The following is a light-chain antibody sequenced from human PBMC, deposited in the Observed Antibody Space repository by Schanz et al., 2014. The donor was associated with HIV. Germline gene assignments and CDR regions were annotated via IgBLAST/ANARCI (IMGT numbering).Light chain of an antibody. J-gene: IGLJ3*02. Sequence: QSVLTQPPSVSGAPGQRVTISCTGSGSNIGAGYDVNWYQQVPGTAPKLLIYGNTNRPSGVPDRFSGSKSGTSASLAITGLQAEDEVDYYCGTWDSSLGARVFRGGTKLTVL. CDR3: GTWDSSLGARV. CDR2: GNT. CDR1: GSNIGAGYD. V-gene: IGLV1-40*01.